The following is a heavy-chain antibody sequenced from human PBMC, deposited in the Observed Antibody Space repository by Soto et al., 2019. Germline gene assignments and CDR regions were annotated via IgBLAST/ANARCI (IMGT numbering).Heavy chain of an antibody. Sequence: VQLVESGGGVVQPGRSLRLSCAASGFTFSDYAMHWVRQAPGKGLEWVAVVSHDGRNTHYADPVKGRFTISRDSSKNTVSLEMTSLRAEDTAVYSCAKGGRQWLVTSGFKYWGQGALVTVSS. V-gene: IGHV3-30*18. CDR3: AKGGRQWLVTSGFKY. D-gene: IGHD6-19*01. CDR1: GFTFSDYA. CDR2: VSHDGRNT. J-gene: IGHJ4*02.